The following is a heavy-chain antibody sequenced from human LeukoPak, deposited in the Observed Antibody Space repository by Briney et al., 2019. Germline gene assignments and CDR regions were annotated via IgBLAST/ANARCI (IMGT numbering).Heavy chain of an antibody. J-gene: IGHJ6*04. V-gene: IGHV3-30*01. CDR2: ISYDESNQ. CDR3: AKARPTYMFRGVPLDV. Sequence: SCKASGYTFTGYYMHWVRQAPGKGLEWVAAISYDESNQSYADSVKGRFTISRDNSKSTLYLQMNSLRAEDTAVYYCAKARPTYMFRGVPLDVWGKGTTVPVSS. CDR1: GYTFTGYY. D-gene: IGHD3-10*01.